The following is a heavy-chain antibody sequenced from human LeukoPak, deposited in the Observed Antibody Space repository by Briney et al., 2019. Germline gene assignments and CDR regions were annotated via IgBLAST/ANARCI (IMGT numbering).Heavy chain of an antibody. Sequence: PGGSLRLSCAASRFTLSSYAMSWVRQAPGKGLEWVSAICGSGGGTYYADSLKGRFTISRDNSKNTLYQQMNSLRAEDTAVYYCAKDGGTYYYDSSGYYLYYFDYWGQGTLVTVSS. CDR2: ICGSGGGT. D-gene: IGHD3-22*01. CDR1: RFTLSSYA. V-gene: IGHV3-23*01. CDR3: AKDGGTYYYDSSGYYLYYFDY. J-gene: IGHJ4*02.